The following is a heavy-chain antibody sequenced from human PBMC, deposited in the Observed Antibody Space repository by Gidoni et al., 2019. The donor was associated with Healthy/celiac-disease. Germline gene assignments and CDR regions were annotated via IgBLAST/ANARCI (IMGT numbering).Heavy chain of an antibody. J-gene: IGHJ4*02. CDR3: ARKTMVRKYYDY. Sequence: QVQLQQWGAGLLKPSETLSLTGAVYGGSFSGYYWSWIRQPPGKGLEWIGEINHSGSTNYNPSLKSRVTISVDTSKNQFSLKLSSVTAADTAVYYCARKTMVRKYYDYWGQGTLVTVSS. V-gene: IGHV4-34*01. CDR2: INHSGST. CDR1: GGSFSGYY. D-gene: IGHD3-10*01.